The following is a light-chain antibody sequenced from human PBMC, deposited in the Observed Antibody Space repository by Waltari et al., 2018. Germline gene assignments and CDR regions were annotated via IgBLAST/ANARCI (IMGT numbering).Light chain of an antibody. CDR3: QHSNNPLT. J-gene: IGKJ4*01. CDR2: DAS. CDR1: QSIGSY. Sequence: EIVLTQSPATLSLSPGERATLSCRASQSIGSYLAWYQQKAGQAPRLLIYDASNRATGIPARFSGSGSGTDFTLTISSPEPEDFAVYYCQHSNNPLTFGGGTKVQIK. V-gene: IGKV3-11*01.